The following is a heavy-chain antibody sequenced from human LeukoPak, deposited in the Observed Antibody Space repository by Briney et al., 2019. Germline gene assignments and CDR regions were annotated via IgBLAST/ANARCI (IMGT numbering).Heavy chain of an antibody. V-gene: IGHV3-74*01. J-gene: IGHJ4*02. D-gene: IGHD1-26*01. CDR3: ARESSVGAHKAFDY. CDR2: ISSDGSST. Sequence: PGGSLRLSCAASGFTFSSYWMHWVRLAQGQGLGWVSRISSDGSSTSHADSLQGRCTISRDKPNNTPYPQMNSLRAEDTAVYYCARESSVGAHKAFDYWGQGTLVTVSS. CDR1: GFTFSSYW.